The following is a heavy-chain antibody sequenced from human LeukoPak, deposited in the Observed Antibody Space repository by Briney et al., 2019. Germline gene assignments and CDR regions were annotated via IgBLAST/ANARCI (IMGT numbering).Heavy chain of an antibody. CDR3: ARCPMIVGRAFDI. J-gene: IGHJ3*02. CDR2: LYHSGST. CDR1: GGSISSSNYD. V-gene: IGHV4-39*02. D-gene: IGHD3-22*01. Sequence: SETLSLTCTVSGGSISSSNYDWGWIRQPPGKGLESIVNLYHSGSTSYNPSLKSRVTISVDTSNNHFSLKLLSGTATDTAVYSCARCPMIVGRAFDIWGQGTMVTVSS.